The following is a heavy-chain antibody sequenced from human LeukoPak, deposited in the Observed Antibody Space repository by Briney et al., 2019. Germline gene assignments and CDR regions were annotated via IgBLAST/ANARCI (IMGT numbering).Heavy chain of an antibody. J-gene: IGHJ3*02. Sequence: GGSLRLSCAASGFTFNNYAMHWVRQAPGKGLEWVAVISYDGSNKYYADSVKGRFTISRDNSKNTLYLQMNSLRPEDTAVYYCARDRRAVAGTSNGAFDIWGQGTMVTVSS. CDR3: ARDRRAVAGTSNGAFDI. V-gene: IGHV3-30-3*01. D-gene: IGHD6-19*01. CDR2: ISYDGSNK. CDR1: GFTFNNYA.